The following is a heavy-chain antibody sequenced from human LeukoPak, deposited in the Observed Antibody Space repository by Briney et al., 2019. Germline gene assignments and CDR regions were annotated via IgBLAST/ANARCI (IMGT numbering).Heavy chain of an antibody. Sequence: SETLSLTCTVSGYSIRSGDYWGWIRQPPVKGLEWIGNIYHSGSTYYNPSLKSRVTMSVDTSKNQFSLKLSSVTAADTAVYYCASQRDYHDSSPYFLYLDYWGQGSLVTASS. CDR3: ASQRDYHDSSPYFLYLDY. V-gene: IGHV4-38-2*02. D-gene: IGHD3-22*01. J-gene: IGHJ4*02. CDR2: IYHSGST. CDR1: GYSIRSGDY.